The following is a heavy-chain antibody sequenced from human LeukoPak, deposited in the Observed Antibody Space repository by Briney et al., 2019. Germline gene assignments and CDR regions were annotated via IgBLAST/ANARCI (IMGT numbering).Heavy chain of an antibody. CDR3: ARDRSSGYYSDAFDI. CDR1: GGSISSSSYN. J-gene: IGHJ3*02. V-gene: IGHV4-39*07. D-gene: IGHD3-22*01. Sequence: PSETLSLTCTVSGGSISSSSYNWGWIRQPPGKGLEWIGSTYYTGSTHYNPSLKSRGTISVDTSKNQLSLKLTSVTAADMAVYYCARDRSSGYYSDAFDIWGQGTMVTVSS. CDR2: TYYTGST.